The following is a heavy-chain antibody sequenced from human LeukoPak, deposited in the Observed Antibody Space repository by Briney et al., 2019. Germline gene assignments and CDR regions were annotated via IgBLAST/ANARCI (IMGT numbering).Heavy chain of an antibody. CDR3: ARGAEWGRFDY. V-gene: IGHV4-39*07. D-gene: IGHD3-3*01. Sequence: SETLSLTCTVSGGSISSSNYYWGWIRQPPGKGLEWIGSIYYSGSTYYNPSLKSRVTISVDTSKNQFSLKLSSVTAADTAVYYCARGAEWGRFDYWGQGTLVTVSS. CDR2: IYYSGST. CDR1: GGSISSSNYY. J-gene: IGHJ4*02.